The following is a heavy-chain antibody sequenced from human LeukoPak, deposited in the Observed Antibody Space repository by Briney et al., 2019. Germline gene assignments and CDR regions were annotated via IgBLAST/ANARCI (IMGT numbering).Heavy chain of an antibody. Sequence: SETLSLTCAVYGWSFNDYYWNWIRQPPGKGLEWIGEINARGDTNYNPSLESRVTISVDTSKNQFSLRLTSMIAADTALYSCARGQVPAARGYNWFDPWGQGTLVTVSS. CDR1: GWSFNDYY. V-gene: IGHV4-34*01. CDR3: ARGQVPAARGYNWFDP. D-gene: IGHD2-2*01. J-gene: IGHJ5*02. CDR2: INARGDT.